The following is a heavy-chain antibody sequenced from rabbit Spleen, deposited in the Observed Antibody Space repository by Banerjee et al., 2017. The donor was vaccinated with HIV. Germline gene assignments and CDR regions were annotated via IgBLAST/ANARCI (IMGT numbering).Heavy chain of an antibody. Sequence: QEQLEESGGDLVKPEGSLTLTCTASGLDAIRSYWICWVRQAPGKGLEWIACIDVSGGNTIHYASWAKGRFTVSKTSSTTATLQMTSLTVADTATYFCARDAATSFSSYGMDLWGQGTLVTVS. CDR2: IDVSGGNTI. CDR1: GLDAIRSYW. J-gene: IGHJ6*01. V-gene: IGHV1S45*01. D-gene: IGHD8-1*01. CDR3: ARDAATSFSSYGMDL.